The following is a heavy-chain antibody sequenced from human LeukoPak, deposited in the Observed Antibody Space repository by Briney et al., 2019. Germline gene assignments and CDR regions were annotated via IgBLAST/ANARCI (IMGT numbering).Heavy chain of an antibody. Sequence: GGSLRLSCEASGFTFDDYAMHWVRQAPGKGLEWVSGISWNSGSIGYADYVKGRFTISRDNAKNSLYLQMNSLRAEDTALYYCAKDRSGSYYVGFDYWGQGTLVTVSS. J-gene: IGHJ4*02. CDR2: ISWNSGSI. D-gene: IGHD1-26*01. CDR1: GFTFDDYA. V-gene: IGHV3-9*01. CDR3: AKDRSGSYYVGFDY.